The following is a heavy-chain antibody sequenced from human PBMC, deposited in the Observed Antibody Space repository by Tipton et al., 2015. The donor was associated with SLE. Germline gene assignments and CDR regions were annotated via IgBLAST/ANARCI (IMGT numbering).Heavy chain of an antibody. J-gene: IGHJ4*02. CDR1: GGSISSGGYY. Sequence: TLSLTCTVSGGSISSGGYYWSWIRQHPGKGLEWIGYIYYSGSTYYNPSLKSRVNISIDTSKNQFSLKLSSVTAADTAVYYCARALQNYFDYWGQGTLVTVSS. CDR2: IYYSGST. CDR3: ARALQNYFDY. V-gene: IGHV4-31*03.